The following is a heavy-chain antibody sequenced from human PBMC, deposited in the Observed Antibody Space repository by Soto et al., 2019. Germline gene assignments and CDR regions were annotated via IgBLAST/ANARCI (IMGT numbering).Heavy chain of an antibody. CDR2: IYHSGST. V-gene: IGHV4-30-2*01. J-gene: IGHJ4*02. D-gene: IGHD4-17*01. Sequence: SETLSLTCAVSGGSISSGGYSWSWIRQPPGKGLEWIGYIYHSGSTYYNPSLKSRVTISVDTSRNQFSLKLSSVTAADTAVYYCARGRLRSPFDYWGQGTLVTVSS. CDR1: GGSISSGGYS. CDR3: ARGRLRSPFDY.